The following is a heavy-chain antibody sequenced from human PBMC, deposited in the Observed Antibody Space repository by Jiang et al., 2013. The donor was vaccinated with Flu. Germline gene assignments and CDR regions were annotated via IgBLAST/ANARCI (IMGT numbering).Heavy chain of an antibody. V-gene: IGHV3-48*02. J-gene: IGHJ4*02. CDR1: GFTFSSYS. Sequence: VQLLESGGGVVQPGRSLRLSCAASGFTFSSYSMNWVRQAPGKGLEWVSYISSSSSTIYYADSVKGRFTISRDNAKNSLYLQMNSLRDEDTAVYYCASGHTRKMVRGVIPPGYWGQGTLVTVSS. D-gene: IGHD3-10*01. CDR2: ISSSSSTI. CDR3: ASGHTRKMVRGVIPPGY.